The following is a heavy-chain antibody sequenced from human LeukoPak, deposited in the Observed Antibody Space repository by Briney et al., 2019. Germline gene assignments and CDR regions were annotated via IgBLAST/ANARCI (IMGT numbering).Heavy chain of an antibody. CDR1: GGTFSSYA. Sequence: GSSVEVSCKASGGTFSSYAISWVRQAPGQGLEWMGGIIPIFGTANYAQKFQGRVTITADESTSTAYMELSSLRSEDTAVYYCAGSPYSSSSRGLIDYWGQGTLVTVSS. CDR2: IIPIFGTA. J-gene: IGHJ4*02. CDR3: AGSPYSSSSRGLIDY. D-gene: IGHD6-6*01. V-gene: IGHV1-69*01.